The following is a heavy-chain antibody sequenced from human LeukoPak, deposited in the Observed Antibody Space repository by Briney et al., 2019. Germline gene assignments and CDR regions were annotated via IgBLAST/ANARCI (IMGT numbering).Heavy chain of an antibody. J-gene: IGHJ3*02. CDR3: ARGRRIRIFGVVTEGAFDI. V-gene: IGHV4-34*01. Sequence: SETLSLTCAVYGGSFSGYYWSWIRQPPGKGLEWMGEINHSGSNNYNPSLKSRVTISVDTSKNQSSLKLSSVTAADTAVYYWARGRRIRIFGVVTEGAFDIWVQGTMVTVSA. D-gene: IGHD3-3*01. CDR1: GGSFSGYY. CDR2: INHSGSN.